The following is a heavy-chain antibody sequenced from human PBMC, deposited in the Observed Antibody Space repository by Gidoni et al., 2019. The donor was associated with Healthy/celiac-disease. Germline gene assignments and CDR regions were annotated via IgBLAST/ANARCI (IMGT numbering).Heavy chain of an antibody. CDR2: IYTSGST. CDR3: AKEVPWLRFNYYYYGMDV. CDR1: GGSISSYY. D-gene: IGHD5-12*01. V-gene: IGHV4-4*07. Sequence: QVQLQESGPGLVKPSETLSLTCTVSGGSISSYYWSWIRQPAGKGLEWIGRIYTSGSTNYNPSLKSRVTMSVDTSKNQFSLKLSSVTAADTAVYYCAKEVPWLRFNYYYYGMDVWGQGTTVTVSS. J-gene: IGHJ6*02.